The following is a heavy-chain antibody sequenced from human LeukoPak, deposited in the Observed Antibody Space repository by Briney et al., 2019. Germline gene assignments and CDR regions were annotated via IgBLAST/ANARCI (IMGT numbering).Heavy chain of an antibody. CDR2: IKQDGREI. J-gene: IGHJ4*02. V-gene: IGHV3-7*01. CDR1: GFSLDDVW. D-gene: IGHD1-26*01. CDR3: ARDKQVGATYFDY. Sequence: GGSLRLSCAASGFSLDDVWMSWVRQAPGKGLEWVANIKQDGREIYYVDSVKGRFTISRDNAKNSLYLQMNSLRAEDTAVYYCARDKQVGATYFDYWGQGTLVTVSS.